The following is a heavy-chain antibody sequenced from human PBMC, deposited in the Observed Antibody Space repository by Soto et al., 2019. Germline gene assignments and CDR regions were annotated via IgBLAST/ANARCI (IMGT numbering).Heavy chain of an antibody. V-gene: IGHV1-2*06. CDR3: AREITYGGGSFSLGL. CDR1: GYFFTSHY. D-gene: IGHD3-10*01. Sequence: ASVKVSCKTSGYFFTSHYIHWVRLAPGRGLEWMGRINPNNGDTNSPQKFQGRVTMTSDTSISTAYMEMSGLRSDDTALYYCAREITYGGGSFSLGLWGQGTLVTVSS. J-gene: IGHJ4*02. CDR2: INPNNGDT.